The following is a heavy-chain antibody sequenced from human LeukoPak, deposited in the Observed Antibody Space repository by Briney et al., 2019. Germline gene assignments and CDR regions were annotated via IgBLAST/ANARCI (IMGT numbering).Heavy chain of an antibody. CDR1: GGSISSYY. V-gene: IGHV4-59*01. CDR2: INYSGST. J-gene: IGHJ3*02. D-gene: IGHD6-13*01. CDR3: ARDRVEQPPRAFDI. Sequence: SGTLLLTSTVSGGSISSYYWSWIRHPPPKGLVGMGWINYSGSTNYNPTPTSRGTITIDTSKNQSSLKLSSVTAADTAVYYCARDRVEQPPRAFDIWGQGTMVTVSS.